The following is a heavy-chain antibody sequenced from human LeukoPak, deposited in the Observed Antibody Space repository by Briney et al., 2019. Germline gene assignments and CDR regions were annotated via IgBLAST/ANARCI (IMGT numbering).Heavy chain of an antibody. CDR3: ARVAPDSSGDYSRPDY. CDR1: GYTFTGYY. CDR2: INPNSGGT. J-gene: IGHJ4*02. V-gene: IGHV1-2*06. D-gene: IGHD3-22*01. Sequence: AASVKVSCKASGYTFTGYYMHWVRQAPGQGLEWMGRINPNSGGTNYAQKFQGRVTMTRDTSISTAYMELSSLRSDDTAVYYCARVAPDSSGDYSRPDYWGQGTLVTVSS.